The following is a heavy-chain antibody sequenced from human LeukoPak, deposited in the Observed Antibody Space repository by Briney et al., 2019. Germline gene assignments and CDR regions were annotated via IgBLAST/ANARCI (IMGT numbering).Heavy chain of an antibody. Sequence: PGGSLRLSCAASGFTFSNYAMNWVRQAPGKGLEWVSTISGSGGSTYYADSVKGRFTISRDNAKNSLYLQMNSLRAEDTAVYYCAELGITMIGGVWGKGTTVTISS. D-gene: IGHD3-10*02. V-gene: IGHV3-23*01. CDR3: AELGITMIGGV. CDR1: GFTFSNYA. CDR2: ISGSGGST. J-gene: IGHJ6*04.